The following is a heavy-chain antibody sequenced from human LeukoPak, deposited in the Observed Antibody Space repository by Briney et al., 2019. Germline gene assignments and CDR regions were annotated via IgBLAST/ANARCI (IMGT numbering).Heavy chain of an antibody. Sequence: PSGTLSHTRTVTGGTHSAYHWSWIRQPPGRGLEWIGYIHYSGTTNYYPSLKSRVTIALDTSKNQFSLKLNSVTAADTAVYYCARFGTSSSRFFDQWGQGTLVTVSS. J-gene: IGHJ4*02. CDR1: GGTHSAYH. D-gene: IGHD6-6*01. V-gene: IGHV4-59*01. CDR2: IHYSGTT. CDR3: ARFGTSSSRFFDQ.